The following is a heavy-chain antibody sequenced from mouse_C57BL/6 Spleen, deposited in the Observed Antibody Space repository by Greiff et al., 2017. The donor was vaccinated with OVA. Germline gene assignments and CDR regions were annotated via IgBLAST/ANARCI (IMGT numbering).Heavy chain of an antibody. CDR2: IDPEDGDT. D-gene: IGHD2-1*01. CDR1: GFNIKDYY. V-gene: IGHV14-1*01. CDR3: TTGDGNYAGYFDY. J-gene: IGHJ2*01. Sequence: VQLQQSGAELVRPGASVKLSCTASGFNIKDYYMHWVKQRPEQGLEWIGRIDPEDGDTEYAPKFQGKATMTADTSSNTAYLQLSSLTSEDTAVSYCTTGDGNYAGYFDYWGQGTTLTVSS.